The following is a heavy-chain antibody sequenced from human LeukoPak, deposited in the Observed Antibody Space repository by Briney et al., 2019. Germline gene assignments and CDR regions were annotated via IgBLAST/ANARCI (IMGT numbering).Heavy chain of an antibody. CDR1: GFAFSGHW. J-gene: IGHJ4*02. CDR3: ARHGDYAFDY. D-gene: IGHD4-17*01. Sequence: GGSLRLSCAASGFAFSGHWMGWVRQAPVKGLEWVANIKQDGGMKYHVDSVRGRFTISRDNAKNSLYLQMDSLRVEDTAVYYCARHGDYAFDYWGQGTLVTVSS. V-gene: IGHV3-7*05. CDR2: IKQDGGMK.